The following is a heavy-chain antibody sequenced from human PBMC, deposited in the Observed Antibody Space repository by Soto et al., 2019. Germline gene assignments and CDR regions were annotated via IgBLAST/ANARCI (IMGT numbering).Heavy chain of an antibody. J-gene: IGHJ4*02. CDR3: AAVTYYYGSSGYFNDY. D-gene: IGHD3-22*01. Sequence: GGSLRLSCAASGFIFSNYGMHWVRQAPGKGLEWVALIWYDGSNKYYADSVKGRFTISRDNSKNTLYLQMNSLRAEDTAVYYCAAVTYYYGSSGYFNDYWGQGTLVTVSS. CDR2: IWYDGSNK. CDR1: GFIFSNYG. V-gene: IGHV3-33*01.